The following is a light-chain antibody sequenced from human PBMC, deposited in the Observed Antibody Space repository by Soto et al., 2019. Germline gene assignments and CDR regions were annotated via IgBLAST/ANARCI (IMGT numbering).Light chain of an antibody. CDR1: KNINTW. CDR2: DAS. CDR3: QGYRT. J-gene: IGKJ1*01. V-gene: IGKV1-5*01. Sequence: DIQMTQSPSTLSASVGDRVTITCRASKNINTWVAWYQQKPGKAPKLLIYDASSLESGVPSRVSGSGSGTEFTLTISGLQPDDFATYYCQGYRTFGQGTKVDNK.